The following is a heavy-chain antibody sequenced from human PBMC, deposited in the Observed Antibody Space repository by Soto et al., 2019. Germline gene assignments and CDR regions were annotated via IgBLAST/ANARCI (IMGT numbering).Heavy chain of an antibody. D-gene: IGHD6-13*01. CDR3: TPDSIAAAGTGLRYYYYGMDV. J-gene: IGHJ6*02. CDR1: GFTFSSYA. CDR2: ISGSDGST. V-gene: IGHV3-23*01. Sequence: GGSLRLSCASSGFTFSSYAMNLVRQAPGKGLEWVSGISGSDGSTYYAAPVKGRFTISRDDSKNTLYLQMNSLKTEDTAVYYCTPDSIAAAGTGLRYYYYGMDVWGQGTTVTVSS.